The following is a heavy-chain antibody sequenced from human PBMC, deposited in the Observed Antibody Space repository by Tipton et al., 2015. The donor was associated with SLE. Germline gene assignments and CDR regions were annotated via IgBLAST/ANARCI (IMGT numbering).Heavy chain of an antibody. CDR1: GFTFSSYA. V-gene: IGHV3-30*04. Sequence: SLRLSCAASGFTFSSYAMHWVRQAPGKGLEWVAVISYDGSNKYYADSVKGRFTISRDNSKNTLYLQMNSLRAEDTAVYYCAKDVDSSGYEFLEHWGQGTLVTVSS. CDR3: AKDVDSSGYEFLEH. CDR2: ISYDGSNK. D-gene: IGHD3-22*01. J-gene: IGHJ1*01.